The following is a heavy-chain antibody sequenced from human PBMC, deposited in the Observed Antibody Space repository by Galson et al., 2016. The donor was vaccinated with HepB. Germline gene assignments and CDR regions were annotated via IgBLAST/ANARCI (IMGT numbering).Heavy chain of an antibody. CDR1: GGSISGNY. CDR2: IYHSGST. J-gene: IGHJ5*02. D-gene: IGHD6-19*01. Sequence: TLSLTCTVSGGSISGNYWSWIRQPPGKGLEWIGYIYHSGSTNYNPSLKSRVTISVDTSKNQFSLKLSSVTAADTAVYYCARVGGYSSGWYLASGVGWFDPWGQGTLVTVSS. V-gene: IGHV4-59*01. CDR3: ARVGGYSSGWYLASGVGWFDP.